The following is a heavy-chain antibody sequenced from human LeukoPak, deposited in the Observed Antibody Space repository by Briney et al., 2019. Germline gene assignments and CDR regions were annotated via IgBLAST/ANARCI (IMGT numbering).Heavy chain of an antibody. J-gene: IGHJ4*02. Sequence: SGKSLRLSCAASGFTFSNYAMHWVRQAPGKGLEWVSLISSGGTYESYADSVKGRFTISRDNSKNTLYLQLNSLRAEDTAVYYCARDSTYYYDSGSSGPHYFDNWGQGTLVTVSS. CDR1: GFTFSNYA. CDR2: ISSGGTYE. V-gene: IGHV3-30*01. CDR3: ARDSTYYYDSGSSGPHYFDN. D-gene: IGHD3-10*01.